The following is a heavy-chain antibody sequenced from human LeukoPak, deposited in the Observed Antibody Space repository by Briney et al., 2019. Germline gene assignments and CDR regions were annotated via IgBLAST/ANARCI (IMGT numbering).Heavy chain of an antibody. Sequence: ASVKVSCKASGYTFSDYFMLRVRQAPGQGLEWMGWINPKTGGTTYAQKFQGRVTMTWDMSITTAYMDLSKLRSDDTAVYYCTRAFEYGWFDPWGQGTLVIVSS. D-gene: IGHD4-17*01. CDR1: GYTFSDYF. CDR3: TRAFEYGWFDP. J-gene: IGHJ5*02. CDR2: INPKTGGT. V-gene: IGHV1-2*02.